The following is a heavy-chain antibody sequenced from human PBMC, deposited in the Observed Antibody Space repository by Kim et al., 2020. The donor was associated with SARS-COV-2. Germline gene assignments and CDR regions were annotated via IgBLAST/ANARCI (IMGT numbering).Heavy chain of an antibody. Sequence: SETLSLTCAVYGGSFSGYYWSWIRQPPGKGLEWIGEINHSGSTNYNPSLKSRVTISVDTSKNQFSLKLSSVTAADTAVYYCAGTGYYGSGSYYNSYYYYGMDVWGQGTTVTVSS. J-gene: IGHJ6*02. CDR3: AGTGYYGSGSYYNSYYYYGMDV. CDR1: GGSFSGYY. D-gene: IGHD3-10*01. CDR2: INHSGST. V-gene: IGHV4-34*01.